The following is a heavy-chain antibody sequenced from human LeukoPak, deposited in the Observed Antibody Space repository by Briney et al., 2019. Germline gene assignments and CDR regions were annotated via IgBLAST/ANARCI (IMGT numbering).Heavy chain of an antibody. J-gene: IGHJ4*02. CDR3: ARALYDFWSDNYYFDY. CDR1: GYTFTGYY. V-gene: IGHV1-2*02. D-gene: IGHD3-3*01. Sequence: PGASVKVSCKASGYTFTGYYMHWVRQAPGQGLEWMGWINPNSGGTNYAQKFQGRVTMTRDTSISTAYMELSRLRSDDTAVYYCARALYDFWSDNYYFDYWGQGTLVTVSS. CDR2: INPNSGGT.